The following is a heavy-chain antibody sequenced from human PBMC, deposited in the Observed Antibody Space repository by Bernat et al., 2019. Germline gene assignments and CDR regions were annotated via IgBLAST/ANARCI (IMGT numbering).Heavy chain of an antibody. CDR3: ARAQDYGDYAFDI. J-gene: IGHJ3*02. CDR2: ISSSSSYT. D-gene: IGHD4-17*01. Sequence: QVQLVESGGGLVKPGGSLRLSCAASGFTFSDYYMSWIRQAPGKGLEGVSYISSSSSYTNYAHSVKGRFTISRDNAKNSLYLQMNSLRAEDTAVYYCARAQDYGDYAFDIWGQGTMVTVSS. V-gene: IGHV3-11*06. CDR1: GFTFSDYY.